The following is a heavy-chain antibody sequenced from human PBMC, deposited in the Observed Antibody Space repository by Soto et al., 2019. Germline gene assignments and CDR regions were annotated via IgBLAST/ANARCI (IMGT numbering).Heavy chain of an antibody. V-gene: IGHV4-30-2*01. CDR3: AGGEYSYDASFDY. CDR2: IYHGGTT. J-gene: IGHJ4*02. Sequence: SETLSLTCAASGGSISSGAYSWNWIRQPPGKGLEWIGYIYHGGTTYYISSLKSRVTMSVDSSKNQFSLNMSSVTAADAAVYCCAGGEYSYDASFDYWGQGTLVTVSS. D-gene: IGHD5-18*01. CDR1: GGSISSGAYS.